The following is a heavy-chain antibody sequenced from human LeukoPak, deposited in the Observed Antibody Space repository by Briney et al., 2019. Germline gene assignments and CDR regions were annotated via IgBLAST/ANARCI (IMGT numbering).Heavy chain of an antibody. CDR1: GFTFSSYW. V-gene: IGHV3-7*01. CDR3: ARVGYMITFGGVIASPFDY. CDR2: IKQDGSEK. Sequence: GGSLRLSCAASGFTFSSYWMSWVRQAPGKGLEWVANIKQDGSEKYYVDSVKGRFTISRDYAKNSLYLQMNSLRAEDTAVYYCARVGYMITFGGVIASPFDYWGQGTLVTVSS. D-gene: IGHD3-16*02. J-gene: IGHJ4*02.